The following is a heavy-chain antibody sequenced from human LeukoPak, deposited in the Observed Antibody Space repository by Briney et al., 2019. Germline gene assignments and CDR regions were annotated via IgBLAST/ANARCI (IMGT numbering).Heavy chain of an antibody. CDR1: GYRFSSQW. V-gene: IGHV5-51*01. CDR2: IYPDDSET. CDR3: ARRPTTKFDY. D-gene: IGHD4-11*01. J-gene: IGHJ4*02. Sequence: GESLKISCKGSGYRFSSQWIGWVRQMPGKGLEWMGIIYPDDSETKYSPSFQGQVTISADKSINTAYLQWSSLKASDTALYYCARRPTTKFDYWGQGTLVSVSS.